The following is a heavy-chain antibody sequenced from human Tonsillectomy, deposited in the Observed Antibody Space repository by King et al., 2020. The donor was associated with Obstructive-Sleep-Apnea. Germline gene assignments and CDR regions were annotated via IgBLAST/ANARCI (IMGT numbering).Heavy chain of an antibody. CDR1: GFTFSSYI. J-gene: IGHJ4*02. Sequence: VQLVESGGVLVQPGGSLRLSCAASGFTFSSYIMNWVRQAPGKGLEWVSYISSTSSTIYYADSVKGRFTISRDNAKNSLYLQMNTLRDEDTAVYYCAREGTSGYFHSDYWGQGALVTVPS. CDR2: ISSTSSTI. D-gene: IGHD3-22*01. V-gene: IGHV3-48*02. CDR3: AREGTSGYFHSDY.